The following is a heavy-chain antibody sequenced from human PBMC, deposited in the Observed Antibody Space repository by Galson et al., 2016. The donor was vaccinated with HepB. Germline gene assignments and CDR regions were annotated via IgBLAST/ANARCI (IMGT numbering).Heavy chain of an antibody. Sequence: SETLSLTCIVSRGSVSSGRYYYSWIRQPPGKGLEWIGYMSYSGSANYNPALKSRGTISVNTSTNQFSLKLDSVTAADTAVYYCARAAVFSDFFRLDVWGQGTTVTVSS. D-gene: IGHD3/OR15-3a*01. CDR3: ARAAVFSDFFRLDV. CDR1: RGSVSSGRYY. V-gene: IGHV4-61*01. CDR2: MSYSGSA. J-gene: IGHJ6*02.